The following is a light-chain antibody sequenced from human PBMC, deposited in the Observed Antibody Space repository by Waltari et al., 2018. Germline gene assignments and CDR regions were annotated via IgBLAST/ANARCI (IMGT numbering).Light chain of an antibody. CDR2: EVS. CDR3: CSYAGSSTPGV. V-gene: IGLV2-23*02. Sequence: QSALTQPASVSGSPGQSITISCTGDSSDVDTYNLVSWYQQHPGKAPKLIIYEVSKRPSGVSDRFSATKSGNPASLTISVLQVEDESNYYCCSYAGSSTPGVFGTGTKVTVL. J-gene: IGLJ1*01. CDR1: SSDVDTYNL.